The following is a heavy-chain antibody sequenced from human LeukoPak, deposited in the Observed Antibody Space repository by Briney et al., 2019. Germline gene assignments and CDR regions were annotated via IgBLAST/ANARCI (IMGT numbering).Heavy chain of an antibody. Sequence: GGSLRLSCAASGFTFSSYAMSWVRQAPGKGLEWVSVIYSGGSTYYADSVKGRFTISRDNSKNTLYLQMNSLRAEDTAVYYCARGITMVRGVTRDYWGQGTLVTVSS. V-gene: IGHV3-66*01. CDR3: ARGITMVRGVTRDY. CDR2: IYSGGST. J-gene: IGHJ4*02. CDR1: GFTFSSYA. D-gene: IGHD3-10*01.